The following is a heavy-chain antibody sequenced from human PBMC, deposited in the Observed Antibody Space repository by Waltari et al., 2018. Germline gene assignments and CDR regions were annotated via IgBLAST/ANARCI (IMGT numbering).Heavy chain of an antibody. Sequence: VQLVESGGGLVKSGGSLRLSCEASGFLFSSYNMNWVRQAPGEGLEWVSSITRYGFSIYYADSVKGRFTVSRDNAKNSLYVQMNNLGAEDTAVYYCAREYYYDGSTYDQWGQGTLVTVSS. V-gene: IGHV3-21*01. J-gene: IGHJ4*02. CDR3: AREYYYDGSTYDQ. CDR1: GFLFSSYN. D-gene: IGHD3-22*01. CDR2: ITRYGFSI.